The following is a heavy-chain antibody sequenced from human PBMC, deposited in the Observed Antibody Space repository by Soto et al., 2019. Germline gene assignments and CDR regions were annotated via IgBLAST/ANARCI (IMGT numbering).Heavy chain of an antibody. D-gene: IGHD2-2*01. J-gene: IGHJ4*02. V-gene: IGHV1-3*01. CDR1: GYTFTSYA. Sequence: QVQLVQSGAEVKKPGASVKVSCKASGYTFTSYAMHWVRQAPGQRLEWMGWINAGNGNTKYSQKFQGRVTITRDTSASTAYMELSSLRSEDTAVYYCARECIVCSTICYPDYWGQGTLVTVSS. CDR2: INAGNGNT. CDR3: ARECIVCSTICYPDY.